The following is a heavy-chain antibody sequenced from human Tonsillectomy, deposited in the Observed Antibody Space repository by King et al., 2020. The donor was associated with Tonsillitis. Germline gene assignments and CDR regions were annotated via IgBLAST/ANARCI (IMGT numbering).Heavy chain of an antibody. CDR3: ARGYSSRDGRDY. Sequence: QLQESGPGLVKPSETLSLTCTVSGYSISSGYYWGWIRQPPGKGLEWIGSIYHSGSTYSNPSLKSRVTISVDTSKNQFSLKLSSVTAADTAVYYCARGYSSRDGRDYWGQGTLVTVSS. D-gene: IGHD6-13*01. CDR2: IYHSGST. V-gene: IGHV4-38-2*02. CDR1: GYSISSGYY. J-gene: IGHJ4*02.